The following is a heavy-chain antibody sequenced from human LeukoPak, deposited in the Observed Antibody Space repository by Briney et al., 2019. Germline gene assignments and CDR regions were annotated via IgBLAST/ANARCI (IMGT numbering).Heavy chain of an antibody. V-gene: IGHV3-48*04. CDR1: GFTFSSYS. D-gene: IGHD3-10*01. J-gene: IGHJ4*02. Sequence: GGSLRLSCAASGFTFSSYSMNWVRQAPGKGLEWVSYISSSSSTIYYADSVKGRFTISRDNAKNTLYLQMNNLRAEDTAIYYCATDSYVSGSYYRLFYWGQGTLVTVSS. CDR3: ATDSYVSGSYYRLFY. CDR2: ISSSSSTI.